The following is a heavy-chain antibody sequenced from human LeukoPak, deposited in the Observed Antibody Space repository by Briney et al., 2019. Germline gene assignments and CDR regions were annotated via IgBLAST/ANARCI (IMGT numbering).Heavy chain of an antibody. D-gene: IGHD3-3*01. CDR3: ARDLVTIFGVVINLYYYYGMDV. J-gene: IGHJ6*02. CDR1: GYTFTSYG. CDR2: ISAYSGNT. V-gene: IGHV1-18*01. Sequence: GASVKVSCKASGYTFTSYGISWVRQAPGQGLEWMGWISAYSGNTNYAQKLQGRVTMTTDTSTSTAYMELRSLRSDDTAVYYCARDLVTIFGVVINLYYYYGMDVWGQGTTVTVSS.